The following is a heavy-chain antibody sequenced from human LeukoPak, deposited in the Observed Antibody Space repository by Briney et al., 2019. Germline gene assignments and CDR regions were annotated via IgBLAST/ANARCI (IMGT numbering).Heavy chain of an antibody. Sequence: GGSLRLSCAASGFTFSSYAMSWVRQAPGKGLEWVSAISGSGGSTYYADSVKGRFTISRDNSKNTLYLQMDSLRAEDTAVYYCAKDKGGQSDAFDIWGQGTMVTVSS. V-gene: IGHV3-23*01. CDR2: ISGSGGST. CDR1: GFTFSSYA. D-gene: IGHD1-26*01. CDR3: AKDKGGQSDAFDI. J-gene: IGHJ3*02.